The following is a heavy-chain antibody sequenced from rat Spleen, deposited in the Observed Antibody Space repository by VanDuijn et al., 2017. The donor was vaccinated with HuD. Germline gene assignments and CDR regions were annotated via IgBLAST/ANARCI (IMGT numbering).Heavy chain of an antibody. V-gene: IGHV5-46*01. J-gene: IGHJ4*01. Sequence: EVQLVESGGGLVQPGRSMKLSCAASGFTFSSFPMAWVRQAPTKGLEWVATISTGDGSTYYRDSAKGRFTISRDNAKSTLYLQMNSLKSEDTATYYCARHERSLYVMDAWGQGGSVTVSS. CDR3: ARHERSLYVMDA. CDR2: ISTGDGST. CDR1: GFTFSSFP.